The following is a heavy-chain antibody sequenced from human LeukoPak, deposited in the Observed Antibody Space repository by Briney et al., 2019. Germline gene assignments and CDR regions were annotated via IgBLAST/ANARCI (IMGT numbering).Heavy chain of an antibody. D-gene: IGHD3-3*01. J-gene: IGHJ4*02. V-gene: IGHV3-23*01. Sequence: GGSLRLSCAASGFIFSSHAMSWVRQAPGKGLEWVSAISGSGSSTYYADSVKGRFTISRDNSRNTLYLQVNSLRAEDTAVYYCAKDESFGPPGVYWGQGTLVTVSS. CDR3: AKDESFGPPGVY. CDR2: ISGSGSST. CDR1: GFIFSSHA.